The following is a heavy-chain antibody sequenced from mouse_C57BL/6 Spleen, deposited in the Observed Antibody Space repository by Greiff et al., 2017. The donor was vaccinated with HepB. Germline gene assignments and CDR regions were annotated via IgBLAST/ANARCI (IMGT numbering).Heavy chain of an antibody. J-gene: IGHJ2*01. CDR3: ARSGGYYDY. CDR1: GYSFTGYY. V-gene: IGHV1-42*01. Sequence: EVQGVESGPELVKPGASVKISCKASGYSFTGYYMNWVKQSPEKSREWIGEINPSTGGTTYNQKFKAKATLTVDKSSSTAYMQLKSLTSEDSAVYYCARSGGYYDYWGQGTTLTVSS. CDR2: INPSTGGT. D-gene: IGHD2-3*01.